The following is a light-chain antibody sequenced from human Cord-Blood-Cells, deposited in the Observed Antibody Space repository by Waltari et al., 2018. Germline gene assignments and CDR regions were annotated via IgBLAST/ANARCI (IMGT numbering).Light chain of an antibody. CDR1: QSISSY. CDR2: AAS. CDR3: QQSYSTPPT. J-gene: IGKJ3*01. V-gene: IGKV1-39*01. Sequence: DIQMTQSTSSLSASVGDRVTITCRASQSISSYLNWYQQKPGKAPELLIYAASSLQGGVPSRFSGSGSGTDFTHTISSLQPEDFATYYCQQSYSTPPTCGPGTKVDIK.